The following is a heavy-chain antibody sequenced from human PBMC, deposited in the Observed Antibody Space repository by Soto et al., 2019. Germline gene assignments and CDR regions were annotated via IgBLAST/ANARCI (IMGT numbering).Heavy chain of an antibody. V-gene: IGHV1-58*02. CDR3: AAGQGGGSTFHF. CDR2: IVVYSGRT. CDR1: GFTFTNSA. J-gene: IGHJ4*02. Sequence: SVKVSCKTSGFTFTNSAIQWVRQARGQRLEWLGWIVVYSGRTDYAQKFQERLTITMDMSTTTAYMELSSLRLEDTAVYYCAAGQGGGSTFHFWSQGTLVTV. D-gene: IGHD3-16*01.